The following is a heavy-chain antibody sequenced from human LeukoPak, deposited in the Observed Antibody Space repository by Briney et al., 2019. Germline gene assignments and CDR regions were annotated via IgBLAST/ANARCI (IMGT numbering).Heavy chain of an antibody. CDR1: GYTFTSYY. D-gene: IGHD2-2*01. Sequence: GASVKVSCKASGYTFTSYYMHWVRQAPGQGLEWMGIINPSGGSTNYAQKLQGRVTMTTDTSTSTAYMELRSLRSDDTAVYYCAREVDCSSTSCTGILDYWGQGTLVTVSS. J-gene: IGHJ4*02. V-gene: IGHV1-46*01. CDR3: AREVDCSSTSCTGILDY. CDR2: INPSGGST.